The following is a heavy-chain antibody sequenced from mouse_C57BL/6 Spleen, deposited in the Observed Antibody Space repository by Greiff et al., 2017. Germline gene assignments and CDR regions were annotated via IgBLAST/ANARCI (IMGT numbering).Heavy chain of an antibody. CDR3: TSGYYDYDGYFDV. CDR1: GFTFSSYA. Sequence: EVKVVESGEGLVKPGGSLKLSCAASGFTFSSYAMSWVRQTPEKRLEWVAYISSGGDYIYYADTVKGRFTISRDNARNTLYLQMSSLKSEDTAMYYCTSGYYDYDGYFDVWGTGTTVTVSS. V-gene: IGHV5-9-1*02. D-gene: IGHD2-4*01. CDR2: ISSGGDYI. J-gene: IGHJ1*03.